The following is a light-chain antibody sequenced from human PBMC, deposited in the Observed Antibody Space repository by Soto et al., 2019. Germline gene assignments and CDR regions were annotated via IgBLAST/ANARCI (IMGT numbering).Light chain of an antibody. CDR1: QSISSY. J-gene: IGKJ3*01. V-gene: IGKV1-39*01. CDR2: AAS. CDR3: QHAYSTPFT. Sequence: DIHMTQSPSPLSASVGDRVTITCRSSQSISSYVNWYQQKPGIAPRLLIFAASNLQTGVPSRFSGSGSGTDFTLTISSLQPEDFGTYFCQHAYSTPFTFGPGTKVDSK.